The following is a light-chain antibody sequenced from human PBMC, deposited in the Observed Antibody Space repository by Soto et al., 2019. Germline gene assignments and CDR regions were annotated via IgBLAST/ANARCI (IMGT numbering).Light chain of an antibody. J-gene: IGKJ4*02. CDR3: MQALQTPRT. V-gene: IGKV2-28*01. CDR1: QSLLYSNGYNY. CDR2: LGS. Sequence: DIVMTQSPLSLPVTPGEPASISCRSSQSLLYSNGYNYLDWYLQKPGQSPQLLIYLGSNRASGVPDRFSGSGSGTDFTLKISRVEAEDVGVYYCMQALQTPRTFGRGTKVEIK.